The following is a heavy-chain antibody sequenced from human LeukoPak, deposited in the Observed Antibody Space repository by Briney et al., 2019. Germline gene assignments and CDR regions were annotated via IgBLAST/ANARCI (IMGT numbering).Heavy chain of an antibody. CDR3: ARVGCGGDCYPYNWFDP. J-gene: IGHJ5*02. CDR2: INPNSGGT. Sequence: ASVKVSCKASGYTFTGYYMHWVRQAPGQGLEWMGWINPNSGGTNYAQKFQGRVTMTRDTPISTAYMELSRLRSDDTAVYYSARVGCGGDCYPYNWFDPWGQGTLVTVSS. D-gene: IGHD2-21*01. CDR1: GYTFTGYY. V-gene: IGHV1-2*02.